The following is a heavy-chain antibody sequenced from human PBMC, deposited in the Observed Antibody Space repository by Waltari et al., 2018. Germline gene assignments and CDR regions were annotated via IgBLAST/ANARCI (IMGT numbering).Heavy chain of an antibody. CDR2: IKQDGSEK. CDR1: GFTFSSYW. V-gene: IGHV3-7*01. Sequence: EVQLVESGGGLVQPGGSQRLSCAASGFTFSSYWMSWVRQAPGKGLEWVANIKQDGSEKYYVDSVKGRFTISRDNAKNSLYLQMNSLRAEDTAVYYCARAYYDFWSGYYRDYWGQGTLVTVSS. CDR3: ARAYYDFWSGYYRDY. D-gene: IGHD3-3*01. J-gene: IGHJ4*02.